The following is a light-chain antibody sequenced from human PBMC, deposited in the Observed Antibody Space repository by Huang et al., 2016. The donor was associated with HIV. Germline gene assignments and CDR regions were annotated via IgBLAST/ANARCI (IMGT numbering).Light chain of an antibody. CDR2: DAS. Sequence: ETVLTQSPATLSLCPGERATLSCRASQSVSSYLAWYQQKPGQAPRLLIYDASNRATGIPARFSGSGSGTDFTLTISSLEPEDFAVYYCQQRSNWAFGQGTRLEIK. CDR3: QQRSNWA. J-gene: IGKJ5*01. V-gene: IGKV3-11*01. CDR1: QSVSSY.